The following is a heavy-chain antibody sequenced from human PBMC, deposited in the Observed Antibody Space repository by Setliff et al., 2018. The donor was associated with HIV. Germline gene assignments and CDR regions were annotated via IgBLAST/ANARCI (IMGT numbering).Heavy chain of an antibody. CDR1: GYTFTGYY. V-gene: IGHV1-2*06. CDR2: IYPSSGGT. J-gene: IGHJ6*03. Sequence: ASVKVSCKASGYTFTGYYIHWVRQAPGQGLEWMGRIYPSSGGTNFAQKFRGRVTMTRDTSISTAYMELSRLTSDDTAMYYCARGTTVVMGDDVDNYHYSYLDVWG. CDR3: ARGTTVVMGDDVDNYHYSYLDV. D-gene: IGHD4-17*01.